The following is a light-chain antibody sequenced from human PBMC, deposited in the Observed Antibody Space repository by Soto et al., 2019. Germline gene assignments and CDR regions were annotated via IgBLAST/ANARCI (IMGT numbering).Light chain of an antibody. CDR3: HQYFNPRT. J-gene: IGKJ4*01. CDR2: DGT. Sequence: DIQMTQSPSSLSASVGDRVTITCQASQHISDYLNWYQQKPGKAPKLLIYDGTKLETGVPSRFSGSGSGTEFTFTISSLQPADTATYYCHQYFNPRTFGGGTKV. V-gene: IGKV1-33*01. CDR1: QHISDY.